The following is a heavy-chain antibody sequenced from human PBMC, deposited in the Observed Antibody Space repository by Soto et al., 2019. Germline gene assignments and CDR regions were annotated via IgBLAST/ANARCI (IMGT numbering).Heavy chain of an antibody. Sequence: GESLKISCKSSGYSFTSYWIAWVRQMPGKSLEWMGIIYPGDFDTRYSPSFQGQVTISADKSISTTYLQWSSLKASDTAIYYCARPRSYGGNIFDYWGQGTLVTVSS. CDR3: ARPRSYGGNIFDY. CDR2: IYPGDFDT. V-gene: IGHV5-51*01. J-gene: IGHJ4*02. D-gene: IGHD2-15*01. CDR1: GYSFTSYW.